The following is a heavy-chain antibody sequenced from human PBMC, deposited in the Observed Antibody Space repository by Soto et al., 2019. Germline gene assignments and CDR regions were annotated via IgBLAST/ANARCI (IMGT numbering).Heavy chain of an antibody. D-gene: IGHD3-10*01. J-gene: IGHJ5*02. CDR3: ARGVGSGSYYNQYNWFDP. CDR2: LNVYNGNT. Sequence: QVQLVQSGGEVKKPGASVKVSCKASGYTFTNYGISWVRQAPGQGLEWMGWLNVYNGNTKYAQKVQGRVTMTTDTSMSTAYMELRSLRSDDTAVYYCARGVGSGSYYNQYNWFDPWGQGTLVTVSS. CDR1: GYTFTNYG. V-gene: IGHV1-18*01.